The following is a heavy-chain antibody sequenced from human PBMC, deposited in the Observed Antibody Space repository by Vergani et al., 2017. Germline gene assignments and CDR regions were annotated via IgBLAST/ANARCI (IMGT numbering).Heavy chain of an antibody. D-gene: IGHD5-12*01. CDR1: GFTFSSYG. CDR2: ISYDGSNK. Sequence: VQLVESGGGLVQPGGSLRLSCAASGFTFSSYGMHWVRQAPGKGLEWVAVISYDGSNKYYADSVKGRFTISRDNSKNTLYLQMNSLRAEDTAVYYCAKDQDSGYDPIDYWGQGTLVTVSS. CDR3: AKDQDSGYDPIDY. V-gene: IGHV3-30*18. J-gene: IGHJ4*02.